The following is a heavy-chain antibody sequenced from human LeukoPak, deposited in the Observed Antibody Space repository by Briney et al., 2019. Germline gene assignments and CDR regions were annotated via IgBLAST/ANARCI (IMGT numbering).Heavy chain of an antibody. V-gene: IGHV1-69*05. D-gene: IGHD4-23*01. CDR2: IIPIFGTA. CDR1: GGTFSSYA. CDR3: ATSTTTVVTPWYNYYYYMDV. J-gene: IGHJ6*03. Sequence: GASVKVSCKASGGTFSSYAISWVRQAPGQGLEWMGGIIPIFGTANYAQKFQGRVTITTDESTSTAYMELCSLRSEDTAVYYCATSTTTVVTPWYNYYYYMDVWGKGTTVTVSS.